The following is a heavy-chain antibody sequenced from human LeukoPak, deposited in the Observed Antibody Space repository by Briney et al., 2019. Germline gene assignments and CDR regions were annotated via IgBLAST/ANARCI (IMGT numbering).Heavy chain of an antibody. Sequence: PSETLSLTCAVYGGSFSGYYWSWIRQPPGKGLEWIGEINHRGSTNYNPSLKSRVTISVDTSKNQFSLKLSSVTAADTAVYYCARLYYYDSSGPDLDYWGQGTLVTVSS. CDR1: GGSFSGYY. CDR2: INHRGST. V-gene: IGHV4-34*01. CDR3: ARLYYYDSSGPDLDY. J-gene: IGHJ4*02. D-gene: IGHD3-22*01.